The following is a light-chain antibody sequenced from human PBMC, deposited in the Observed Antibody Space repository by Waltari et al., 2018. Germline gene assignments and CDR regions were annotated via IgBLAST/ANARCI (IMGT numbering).Light chain of an antibody. Sequence: QSALTQPRSVSGSPGQSVTISCTGTSSDVGCYNSVSWYQQHPGKAPKLMIYDVSKRPSGVPDRFSGSKSGNTASLTISGLQAEDEADYYCCSYAGSYTFLFDGGTKLTVL. CDR1: SSDVGCYNS. V-gene: IGLV2-11*01. CDR2: DVS. CDR3: CSYAGSYTFL. J-gene: IGLJ2*01.